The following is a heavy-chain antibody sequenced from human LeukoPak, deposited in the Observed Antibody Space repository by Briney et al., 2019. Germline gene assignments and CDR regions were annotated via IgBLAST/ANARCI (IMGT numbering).Heavy chain of an antibody. J-gene: IGHJ5*02. Sequence: ASVKVSCKASGYIFTGYYMHWVRQAPGQGLEWMGWINPNSGDTNYAQKFQGRVTMTRDTSISTAYMELSRLRSDDTAVYYCARGGSYGSGSKGWFDPWGQGTLVTVSS. D-gene: IGHD3-10*01. CDR2: INPNSGDT. CDR3: ARGGSYGSGSKGWFDP. CDR1: GYIFTGYY. V-gene: IGHV1-2*02.